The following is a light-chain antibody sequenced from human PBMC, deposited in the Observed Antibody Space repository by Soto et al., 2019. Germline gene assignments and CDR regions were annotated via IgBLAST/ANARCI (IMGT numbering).Light chain of an antibody. CDR3: QQLNSYLPLP. J-gene: IGKJ4*01. CDR1: QGISSY. Sequence: DIQLTQSPSFLSASVGDRVTITCRASQGISSYLAWYQQKPGKAPKLLIYAASTLQSGVPSRFSGSGSGTEFTLTISSLQPEDFATYYCQQLNSYLPLPFGGGTKVEI. CDR2: AAS. V-gene: IGKV1-9*01.